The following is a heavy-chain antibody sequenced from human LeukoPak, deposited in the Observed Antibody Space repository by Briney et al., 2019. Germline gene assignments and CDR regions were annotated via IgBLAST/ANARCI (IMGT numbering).Heavy chain of an antibody. Sequence: SETLSLTCTVSGGSISSGVYYWSWIRQPPGKGLEWIGYIYYSGSTYYNPSLKSRVTISVDTSKNQFSLKLSSVTAADMAVYYCARRSVTTVDYWGQGILVTVSS. V-gene: IGHV4-30-4*01. J-gene: IGHJ4*02. D-gene: IGHD4-17*01. CDR1: GGSISSGVYY. CDR2: IYYSGST. CDR3: ARRSVTTVDY.